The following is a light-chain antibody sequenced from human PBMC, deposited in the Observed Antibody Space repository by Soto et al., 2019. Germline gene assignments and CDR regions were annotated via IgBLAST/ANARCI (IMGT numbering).Light chain of an antibody. J-gene: IGLJ1*01. Sequence: QSVVTQPASVSGSPGHSMTISCTGTRSDVGSYNLVSWYQQHPGKAPKLMIYEGSKRPSGVSNRFSGSKSGNTASLTISGLQAEDEADYYCCSYAGSSTFLYVFGNGTKVTVL. CDR2: EGS. CDR1: RSDVGSYNL. V-gene: IGLV2-23*03. CDR3: CSYAGSSTFLYV.